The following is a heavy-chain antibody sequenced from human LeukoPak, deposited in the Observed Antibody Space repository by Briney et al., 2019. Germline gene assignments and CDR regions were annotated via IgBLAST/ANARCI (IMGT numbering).Heavy chain of an antibody. V-gene: IGHV5-51*01. CDR1: GYSFTSYW. D-gene: IGHD6-19*01. Sequence: GESLKISCKGSGYSFTSYWIGWVRPMPGKGPEWMGISYPGDSDTRYSPSFQGQVTISADKSISTAYLQWSSLKASDTAMYYCARRPGVAGYYFDYWGQGTLVTVSS. CDR2: SYPGDSDT. J-gene: IGHJ4*02. CDR3: ARRPGVAGYYFDY.